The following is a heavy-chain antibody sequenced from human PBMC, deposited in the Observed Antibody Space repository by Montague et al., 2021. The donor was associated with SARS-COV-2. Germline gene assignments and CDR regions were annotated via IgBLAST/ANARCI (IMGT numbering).Heavy chain of an antibody. CDR2: IYYSGST. Sequence: SETLSLTCTVSGDSINTYYWTWTRQPPGKGLEWIGYIYYSGSTNYNPSLKSRVTLSVDTSKNHFSLKLNSVTAADTAVYYCARVDPQRYYGMDVWGQGTTVTVSS. CDR3: ARVDPQRYYGMDV. V-gene: IGHV4-59*08. CDR1: GDSINTYY. J-gene: IGHJ6*02. D-gene: IGHD2-2*01.